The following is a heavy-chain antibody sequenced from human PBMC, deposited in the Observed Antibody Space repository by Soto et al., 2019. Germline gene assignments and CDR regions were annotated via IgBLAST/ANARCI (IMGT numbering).Heavy chain of an antibody. CDR1: GFTFSSFG. V-gene: IGHV3-30*18. CDR2: ISNDGNHK. J-gene: IGHJ4*02. Sequence: QVQLVESGGGVVQPGRSLRLSCAASGFTFSSFGMHWVRRAPGKGLEWVAAISNDGNHKYYADSVKGRFTISRDNSIIPLYLPMNSLPPGDTAVSPCVQGSYSRYQPLDYWVQGALVTVSS. CDR3: VQGSYSRYQPLDY. D-gene: IGHD3-10*01.